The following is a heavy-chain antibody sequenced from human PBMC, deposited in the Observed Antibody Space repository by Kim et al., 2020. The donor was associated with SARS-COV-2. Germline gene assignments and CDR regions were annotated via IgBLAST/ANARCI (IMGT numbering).Heavy chain of an antibody. Sequence: GGSLRLSCAASGFTFSSYSMNWVRQAPGKGLEWVSTISSSSSYISYADSVKGRFTISRDNAKNSLYLQMDSLRADDTAVYYCARDCGGDCYLKNAFDVWGQGTMVTVSS. CDR1: GFTFSSYS. J-gene: IGHJ3*01. D-gene: IGHD2-21*02. V-gene: IGHV3-21*01. CDR3: ARDCGGDCYLKNAFDV. CDR2: ISSSSSYI.